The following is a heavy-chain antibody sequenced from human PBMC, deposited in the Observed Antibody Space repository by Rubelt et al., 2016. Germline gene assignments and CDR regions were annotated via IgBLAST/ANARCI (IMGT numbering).Heavy chain of an antibody. J-gene: IGHJ6*02. CDR1: GGSFSGYY. CDR2: INHSGST. V-gene: IGHV4-34*01. Sequence: QVQLQQWGAGLLKPSETLSLTCAVYGGSFSGYYWSWIRQPPGKGLEWIGEINHSGSTNYNPSLKSRVTISVGPSKNQFSLELSSVTAADTAVYYCARGRRGSSSWLGRDYYGMDVWGQGTTVTVSS. D-gene: IGHD6-13*01. CDR3: ARGRRGSSSWLGRDYYGMDV.